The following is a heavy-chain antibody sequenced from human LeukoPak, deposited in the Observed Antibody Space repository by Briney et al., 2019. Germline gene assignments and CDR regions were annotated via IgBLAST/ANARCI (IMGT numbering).Heavy chain of an antibody. CDR3: ARLDCSSTSCYLSRVYYYYMDV. J-gene: IGHJ6*03. V-gene: IGHV4-39*01. CDR1: GGSISSSSYY. D-gene: IGHD2-2*01. Sequence: SETLSLTCTVSGGSISSSSYYWGWIRQPPGKGLEWIGSIYYSGSTYYSPSLKSRVTISVDTSKNQFSLKLSSVTAADTAVYYCARLDCSSTSCYLSRVYYYYMDVWGKGTTVTVSS. CDR2: IYYSGST.